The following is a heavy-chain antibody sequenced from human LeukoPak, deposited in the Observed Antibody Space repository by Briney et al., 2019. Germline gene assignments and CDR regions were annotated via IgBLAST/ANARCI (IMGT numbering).Heavy chain of an antibody. D-gene: IGHD2-2*02. CDR3: ARHLGYCSSTSCYSWFDP. CDR1: GGSISSYY. Sequence: PSETLSLTCTVSGGSISSYYWSWIRQPPRKELEWIGYIYYSGSPNYNPSLKSRVTISVDTSKNQFSLKLSSVTAADTAVYYCARHLGYCSSTSCYSWFDPWGQGTLVTVSS. CDR2: IYYSGSP. V-gene: IGHV4-59*08. J-gene: IGHJ5*02.